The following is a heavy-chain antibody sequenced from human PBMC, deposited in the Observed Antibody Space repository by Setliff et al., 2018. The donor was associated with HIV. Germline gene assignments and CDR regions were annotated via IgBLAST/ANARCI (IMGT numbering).Heavy chain of an antibody. CDR3: ARVWFGETIFDY. CDR1: GYTFTSYA. Sequence: ASVKVSCKASGYTFTSYAVHWVRQAPGQRLGWMGWINAGNGQIKYSQKFQGRVTITRDTSASTAYMELSSLRSEDTAVYYCARVWFGETIFDYWGQGTLVTVSS. V-gene: IGHV1-3*01. J-gene: IGHJ4*02. D-gene: IGHD3-10*01. CDR2: INAGNGQI.